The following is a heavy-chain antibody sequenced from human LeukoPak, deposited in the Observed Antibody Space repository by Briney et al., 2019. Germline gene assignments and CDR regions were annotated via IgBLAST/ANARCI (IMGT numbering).Heavy chain of an antibody. J-gene: IGHJ6*03. V-gene: IGHV3-11*01. CDR3: ARESNDILTGYYYMDV. Sequence: GGSLRLSCAASGFTFSDYYMSWIRQAPGKGLEWVSYISSSGSTIYYADSVKGRFTISRDNAKNSLYLQMNSLRAEDTAVYYCARESNDILTGYYYMDVWGKGTTVTISS. CDR1: GFTFSDYY. CDR2: ISSSGSTI. D-gene: IGHD3-9*01.